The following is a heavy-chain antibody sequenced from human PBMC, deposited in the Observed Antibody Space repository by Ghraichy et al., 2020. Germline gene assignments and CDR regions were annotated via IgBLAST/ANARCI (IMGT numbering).Heavy chain of an antibody. CDR3: AKRGLSVQLMDY. CDR1: GFTFSTFA. D-gene: IGHD1-1*01. Sequence: GGSLRLSCAASGFTFSTFAMTWVRQAPGKGLEWVSAISASSGSKYYADSVKGRFTISRDNSKNTLYLQMNTLRAEDTAIYYCAKRGLSVQLMDYWGQGTLVTVSS. CDR2: ISASSGSK. J-gene: IGHJ4*02. V-gene: IGHV3-23*01.